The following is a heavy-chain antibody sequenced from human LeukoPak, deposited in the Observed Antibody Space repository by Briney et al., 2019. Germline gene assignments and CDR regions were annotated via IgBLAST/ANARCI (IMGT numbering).Heavy chain of an antibody. CDR2: ISGGGGST. V-gene: IGHV3-23*01. CDR1: EFTFSNYA. CDR3: AKGSGINHYHWIDP. J-gene: IGHJ5*02. D-gene: IGHD1-14*01. Sequence: GGSLRLSCAASEFTFSNYAMNWVRQAPGKGLEWVSGISGGGGSTYYADSVKGRFTISRDNSKNTLYLQMDSLRAEDTALYYCAKGSGINHYHWIDPWGQGTLVTVST.